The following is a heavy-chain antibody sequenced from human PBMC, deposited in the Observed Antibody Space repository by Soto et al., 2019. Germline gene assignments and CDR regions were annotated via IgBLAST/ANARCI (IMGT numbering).Heavy chain of an antibody. Sequence: QVQLQESGPGLVKPSQTLSLTCTVSGGSISSGGYYWTWIRQHPGKGLEWIGYNYYSGITYYNPSLKRRVTXSXAXSXXQFSLKLSSVTAADTAVYYCARGSSIAGLYYGMDVWGQGTTVTVSS. V-gene: IGHV4-31*03. J-gene: IGHJ6*02. CDR2: NYYSGIT. CDR3: ARGSSIAGLYYGMDV. CDR1: GGSISSGGYY. D-gene: IGHD6-6*01.